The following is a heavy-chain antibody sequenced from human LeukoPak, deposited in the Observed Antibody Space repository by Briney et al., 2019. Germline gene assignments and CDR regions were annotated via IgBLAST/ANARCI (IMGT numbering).Heavy chain of an antibody. J-gene: IGHJ4*02. CDR1: GFTFSNYA. Sequence: GGSLRLSCAASGFTFSNYAMGWVRQAPGKGLEWVSTISDSGGSTFYADSVKGRLTISRDNSKNTLYLQMDSLRAEDTAIYYCARRMGSSSSWFYFEHWGQGTLVTVSS. V-gene: IGHV3-23*01. D-gene: IGHD6-13*01. CDR3: ARRMGSSSSWFYFEH. CDR2: ISDSGGST.